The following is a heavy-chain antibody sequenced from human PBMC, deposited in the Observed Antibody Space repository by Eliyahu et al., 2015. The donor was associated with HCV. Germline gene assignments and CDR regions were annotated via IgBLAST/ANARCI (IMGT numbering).Heavy chain of an antibody. CDR2: IIPIFGTA. V-gene: IGHV1-69*01. CDR3: ARTPGAEKYDSSGP. J-gene: IGHJ5*02. D-gene: IGHD3-22*01. Sequence: LEWMGGIIPIFGTANYAQKFQGRVTITADESTSTAYMELSSLRSEDTAVYYCARTPGAEKYDSSGPWGQGTLVTVSS.